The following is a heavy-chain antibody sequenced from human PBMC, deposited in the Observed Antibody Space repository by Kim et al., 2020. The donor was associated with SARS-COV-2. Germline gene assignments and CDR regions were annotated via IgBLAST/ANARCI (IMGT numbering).Heavy chain of an antibody. CDR3: AIREDGQLWLDYYYGMDV. CDR1: GFTFSSYE. V-gene: IGHV3-48*03. Sequence: GGSLRLSCAASGFTFSSYEMNWVRQAPGKGLEWVSYISSSGSTIYYADSVKGRFTISRDNAKNSLYLQMNSLRAEDTAVYYCAIREDGQLWLDYYYGMDVWGQGTTVTVSS. J-gene: IGHJ6*02. CDR2: ISSSGSTI. D-gene: IGHD5-18*01.